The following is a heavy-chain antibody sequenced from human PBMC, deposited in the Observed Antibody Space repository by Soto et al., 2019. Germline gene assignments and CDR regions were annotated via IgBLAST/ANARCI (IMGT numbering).Heavy chain of an antibody. V-gene: IGHV1-69*01. J-gene: IGHJ5*02. CDR3: ARASMIAVVPMGGEYNWFDP. CDR2: IIPIFGTA. Sequence: QVQLVQSGAEVKKPGSSVKVSCKASGGTFSSYAISWVRQAPGQGLEWLGGIIPIFGTANYAQKFQGRVTITADESTSTAYMELSSLRSEDTAVYYCARASMIAVVPMGGEYNWFDPWGQGTLDTVSS. D-gene: IGHD3-22*01. CDR1: GGTFSSYA.